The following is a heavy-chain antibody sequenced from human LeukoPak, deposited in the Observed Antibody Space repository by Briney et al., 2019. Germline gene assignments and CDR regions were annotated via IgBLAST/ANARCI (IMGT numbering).Heavy chain of an antibody. CDR1: GFTFSHYN. CDR3: ATDLIVTNH. D-gene: IGHD5-18*01. CDR2: ISSSGRTI. Sequence: GGSLRLSCAASGFTFSHYNMNWVRQAPGKGLEWVSYISSSGRTIHYADSVKGRFTISRDNAKNSLYLQMNSLRDEDTAVYYCATDLIVTNHWGQGTLVSVPS. J-gene: IGHJ5*02. V-gene: IGHV3-48*02.